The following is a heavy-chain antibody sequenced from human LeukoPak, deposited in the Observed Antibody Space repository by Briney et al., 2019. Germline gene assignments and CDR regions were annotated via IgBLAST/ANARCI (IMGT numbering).Heavy chain of an antibody. CDR2: INPSGGST. J-gene: IGHJ4*02. V-gene: IGHV1-46*01. CDR3: ARSGVGATLDY. Sequence: ASVKVSCNASGYTFTSYYMHWVRQAPGQGLEWMGIINPSGGSTSYAQKFQGRVTMTRDTSTSTVYMELSSLRSEDTAVYYCARSGVGATLDYWGQGTLVTVSS. D-gene: IGHD1-26*01. CDR1: GYTFTSYY.